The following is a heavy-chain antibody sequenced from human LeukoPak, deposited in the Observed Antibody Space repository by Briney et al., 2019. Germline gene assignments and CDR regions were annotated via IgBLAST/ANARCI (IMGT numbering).Heavy chain of an antibody. CDR3: ARRGSSWYRGGFDY. Sequence: SETLSLTCTVSGGSISSYYWSWIRQPAGKGLEWIGRIYTSGTTNYNPSLKSRVTMSVDTSKNQFSLKLTSVTAADTAVYYCARRGSSWYRGGFDYWGQGTLVTVSS. V-gene: IGHV4-4*07. CDR1: GGSISSYY. D-gene: IGHD6-13*01. CDR2: IYTSGTT. J-gene: IGHJ4*02.